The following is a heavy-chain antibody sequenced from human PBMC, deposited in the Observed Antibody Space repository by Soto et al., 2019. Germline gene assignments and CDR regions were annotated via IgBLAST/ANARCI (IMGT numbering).Heavy chain of an antibody. Sequence: SETLSLTCAVYGGSFSGYYWSWIRQPPGKGLEWIGEINHSGSTNYNPSLKSRVTISVDTSKNQFSLKLSSVTAADTAVYYCARASRIAVAGRVIYYFDYWGQGTLVTVSS. V-gene: IGHV4-34*01. CDR2: INHSGST. CDR1: GGSFSGYY. J-gene: IGHJ4*02. D-gene: IGHD6-19*01. CDR3: ARASRIAVAGRVIYYFDY.